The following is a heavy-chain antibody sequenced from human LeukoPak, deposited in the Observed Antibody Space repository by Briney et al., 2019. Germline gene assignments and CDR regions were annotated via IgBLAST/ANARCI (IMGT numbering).Heavy chain of an antibody. V-gene: IGHV3-30*02. J-gene: IGHJ4*02. D-gene: IGHD3-3*01. CDR2: IRYDGSNK. Sequence: GGSLRLSCAASGFIFSSYGMHWVRQAPGKGLEWVAFIRYDGSNKYYADSVKGRFTISRDNSKNTLYLQMNSLRVEDTAVYYCARGPDFLEWLFDYWGQGTLVTVSS. CDR3: ARGPDFLEWLFDY. CDR1: GFIFSSYG.